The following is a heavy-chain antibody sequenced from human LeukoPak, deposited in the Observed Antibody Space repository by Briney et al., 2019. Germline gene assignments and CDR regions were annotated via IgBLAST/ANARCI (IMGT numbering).Heavy chain of an antibody. CDR2: IYYSGST. V-gene: IGHV4-39*07. D-gene: IGHD6-19*01. CDR3: ARDLGEGGYSSGWYEYYGMDV. Sequence: NPSETLSLTCTVSGGSISSSSYYWGWLRQPPGKGLEWIGSIYYSGSTYYNPSLKSRVTISVDTSKNQFSLKLSSVTAADTAVYYCARDLGEGGYSSGWYEYYGMDVWDQGTTVTVSS. CDR1: GGSISSSSYY. J-gene: IGHJ6*02.